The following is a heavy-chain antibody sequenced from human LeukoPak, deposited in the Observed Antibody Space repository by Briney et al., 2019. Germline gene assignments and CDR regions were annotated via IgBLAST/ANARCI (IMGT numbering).Heavy chain of an antibody. Sequence: PSETLSLTCTVSGGSISSYYWSWIRQPPGKGLEWIGYIYYSGSTNYNPSLKSRVTISVDTSKNQFSLKLSSVTAADTAVYYCARLTLGQYASTNPYNWFDPWGQGTLVTVSS. CDR2: IYYSGST. D-gene: IGHD2-8*01. CDR1: GGSISSYY. V-gene: IGHV4-59*08. CDR3: ARLTLGQYASTNPYNWFDP. J-gene: IGHJ5*02.